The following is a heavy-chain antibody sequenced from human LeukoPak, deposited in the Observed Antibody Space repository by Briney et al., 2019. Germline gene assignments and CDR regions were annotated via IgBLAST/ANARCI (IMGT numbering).Heavy chain of an antibody. D-gene: IGHD4-23*01. CDR3: ARVGVDYSGNVIKYYFDY. V-gene: IGHV4-34*01. Sequence: PSETLSLTCAVYGGSFSGYYWSWIRQPPGKGLEWIGEINHSGSTNYNPSLKSRVTISVDTSKNQFSLQLSPVIAADTAVYYCARVGVDYSGNVIKYYFDYWGQGTLVTVSS. CDR1: GGSFSGYY. CDR2: INHSGST. J-gene: IGHJ4*02.